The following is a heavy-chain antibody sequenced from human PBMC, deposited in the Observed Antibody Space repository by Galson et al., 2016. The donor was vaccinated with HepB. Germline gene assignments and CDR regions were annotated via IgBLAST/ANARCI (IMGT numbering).Heavy chain of an antibody. J-gene: IGHJ3*01. CDR1: GYTLAAYS. Sequence: SVKVSCKASGYTLAAYSIHWVRQVPGQGLEWMGRINPNSGATNYAQKFQGLVTMTSDTPISTAHMELYSLRSDDTALYFCARSPYDYVWGSDRYTAAAFDVWGQGTEVTVSS. CDR3: ARSPYDYVWGSDRYTAAAFDV. CDR2: INPNSGAT. V-gene: IGHV1-2*04. D-gene: IGHD3-16*02.